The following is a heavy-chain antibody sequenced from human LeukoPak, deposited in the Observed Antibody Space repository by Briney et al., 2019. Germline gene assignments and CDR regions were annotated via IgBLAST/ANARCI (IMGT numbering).Heavy chain of an antibody. CDR1: GFTFSSYA. CDR3: AHGSMYQLDY. Sequence: GGSLRLSCAASGFTFSSYAMGWVRQAPGKGLEWVSAISGSGDTYYADSVKGRFTISRDNSKNTLYLQMDSLRAEDTAVYYCAHGSMYQLDYWGQGTLVTVSS. J-gene: IGHJ4*02. D-gene: IGHD2-2*01. CDR2: ISGSGDT. V-gene: IGHV3-23*01.